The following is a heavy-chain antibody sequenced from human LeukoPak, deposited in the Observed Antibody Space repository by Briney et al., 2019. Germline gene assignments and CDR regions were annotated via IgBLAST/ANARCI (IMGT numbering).Heavy chain of an antibody. CDR1: GGSISSNGYY. CDR2: IYYSGRT. CDR3: ARHEYSGSYYGLSWFDP. Sequence: PSETLSLTCTVSGGSISSNGYYWGWIRQPPGKGLEWIASIYYSGRTYYNPSLKSRVTISVDTSKNQLSLKLSSLTAADTAVYYCARHEYSGSYYGLSWFDPWGQGTLVTVSS. V-gene: IGHV4-39*01. J-gene: IGHJ5*02. D-gene: IGHD1-26*01.